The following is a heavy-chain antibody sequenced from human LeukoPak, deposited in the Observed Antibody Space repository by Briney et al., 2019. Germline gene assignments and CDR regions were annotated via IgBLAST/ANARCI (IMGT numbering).Heavy chain of an antibody. D-gene: IGHD6-19*01. V-gene: IGHV1-8*01. CDR1: GYTFTSYD. CDR2: MNPNSGNT. CDR3: ARGQRAVAGIDY. J-gene: IGHJ4*02. Sequence: ASVKVSCKASGYTFTSYDINWVRQATGQGLEWMGWMNPNSGNTGYAQKFQGRVTMTRNTSISTACMELSSLRSEDTAVYYCARGQRAVAGIDYWGQGTLVTVSS.